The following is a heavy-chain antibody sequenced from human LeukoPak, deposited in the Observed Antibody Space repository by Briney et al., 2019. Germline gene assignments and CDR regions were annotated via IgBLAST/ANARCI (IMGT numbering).Heavy chain of an antibody. CDR2: INHSGST. J-gene: IGHJ4*02. CDR1: GGSFSGYY. CDR3: ARVSSGWYPKYYFDY. D-gene: IGHD6-19*01. Sequence: LETLSLTCAVYGGSFSGYYWSWIRQPPGKGLEWIGEINHSGSTNYNPSLKSRVTISVDTSKNQFSLKLSSVTAADTAVYYCARVSSGWYPKYYFDYWGQETLVTVSS. V-gene: IGHV4-34*01.